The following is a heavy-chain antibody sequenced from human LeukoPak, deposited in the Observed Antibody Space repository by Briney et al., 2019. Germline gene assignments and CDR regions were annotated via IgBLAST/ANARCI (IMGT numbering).Heavy chain of an antibody. CDR2: INHSGST. V-gene: IGHV4-34*01. CDR3: ARGIKSSSWYKGSAFDI. J-gene: IGHJ3*02. Sequence: SETLSLTCAVYGGSFSGYYWSWIRQPPGKGLEWIGEINHSGSTNYNPSLKSRVTISVDTSKNQFSLKLSSVTAADTAVYYCARGIKSSSWYKGSAFDIWGQGTMVTVSS. CDR1: GGSFSGYY. D-gene: IGHD6-13*01.